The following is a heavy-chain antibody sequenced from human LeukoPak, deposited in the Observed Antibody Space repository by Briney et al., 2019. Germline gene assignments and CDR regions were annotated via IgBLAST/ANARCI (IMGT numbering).Heavy chain of an antibody. CDR1: GFTFDDYA. CDR2: ISWNSGSI. V-gene: IGHV3-9*01. Sequence: PGGSLRLSCAASGFTFDDYAMHWVRQAPGKGLEWVSGISWNSGSIGYADSVKGRFTISRDNAKNSLYLQMNSLRAEDTAVYYCARSVVPAAIPTYWFDPWGQGTLVTVSS. CDR3: ARSVVPAAIPTYWFDP. J-gene: IGHJ5*02. D-gene: IGHD2-2*02.